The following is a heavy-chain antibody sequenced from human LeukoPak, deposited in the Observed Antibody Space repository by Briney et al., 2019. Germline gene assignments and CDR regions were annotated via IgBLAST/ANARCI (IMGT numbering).Heavy chain of an antibody. CDR2: IYYKGNT. CDR3: ARWDDPGDRYYYMDV. D-gene: IGHD3-10*01. Sequence: SETLSLTCTVSGGSISSRSYFWGWIRQPPGKGLEWIGSIYYKGNTYFNPSLKSRVTISEDTSKNQFSLKLNSLTAADTAVYYCARWDDPGDRYYYMDVWGKGTTVTVSS. J-gene: IGHJ6*03. V-gene: IGHV4-39*07. CDR1: GGSISSRSYF.